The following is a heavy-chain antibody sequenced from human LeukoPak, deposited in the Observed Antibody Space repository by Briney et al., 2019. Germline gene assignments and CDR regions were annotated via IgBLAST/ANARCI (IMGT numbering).Heavy chain of an antibody. J-gene: IGHJ4*02. CDR1: GGSFSGYY. Sequence: SETLPLTCAVYGGSFSGYYWSWIRQPPGKGLDWIGEINHSGSTNYNPSLKSRVTISVDTSKNQFSLKLSSVTAADTAVYYCARHPRYGSGSSRFDYWGQGTLVTVSS. CDR3: ARHPRYGSGSSRFDY. D-gene: IGHD3-10*01. CDR2: INHSGST. V-gene: IGHV4-34*01.